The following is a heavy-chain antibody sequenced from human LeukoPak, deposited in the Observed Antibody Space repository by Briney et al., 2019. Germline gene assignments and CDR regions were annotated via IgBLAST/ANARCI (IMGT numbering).Heavy chain of an antibody. J-gene: IGHJ1*01. CDR3: ARDQSPAVGYFQH. V-gene: IGHV3-30-3*01. Sequence: GGSLRLSCAASGFTFSSYAMHWVRQAPGKGLEWVAVISYDASNKYYADSVKGRFTISRDNSKNTLYLQMNSLRAEDTAVYYCARDQSPAVGYFQHWGQGTLVTVSS. CDR1: GFTFSSYA. CDR2: ISYDASNK. D-gene: IGHD2-2*01.